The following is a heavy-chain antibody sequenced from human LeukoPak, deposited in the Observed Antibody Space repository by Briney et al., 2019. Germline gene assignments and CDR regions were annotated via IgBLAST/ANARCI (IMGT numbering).Heavy chain of an antibody. J-gene: IGHJ5*02. CDR1: GYTFTSYY. D-gene: IGHD6-25*01. Sequence: GASVKVSCKASGYTFTSYYMHWVRQAPGQGLEWMGIINPSGGSTSYAQKFQGRVTMTRDTSTSTVYMELSSLRSEDTAVYYCARDAVQTRSENWFDPWGQGTLVTVSS. V-gene: IGHV1-46*01. CDR2: INPSGGST. CDR3: ARDAVQTRSENWFDP.